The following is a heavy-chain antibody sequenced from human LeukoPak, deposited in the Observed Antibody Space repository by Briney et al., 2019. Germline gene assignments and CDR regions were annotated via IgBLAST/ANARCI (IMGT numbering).Heavy chain of an antibody. V-gene: IGHV3-23*01. D-gene: IGHD3-10*01. Sequence: GGSLRLSCAASGFTFSSYAMSWVRQAPGKGLEWVSTVSVYGGTTYYADSVKGRFTISRDNSKNTLYLQMNSLRPEDAAVYFCAKELHGSGNYAFDYWGQGTLVTVS. CDR2: VSVYGGTT. J-gene: IGHJ4*02. CDR1: GFTFSSYA. CDR3: AKELHGSGNYAFDY.